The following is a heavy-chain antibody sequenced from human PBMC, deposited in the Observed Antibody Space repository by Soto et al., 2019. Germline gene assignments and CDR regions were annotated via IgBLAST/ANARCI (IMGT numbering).Heavy chain of an antibody. V-gene: IGHV4-34*01. CDR1: GGSFSGYY. CDR3: ASDSGGYRSGWYKDYYYYGMDV. J-gene: IGHJ6*02. CDR2: INHSGST. Sequence: SEALSLTCAVYGGSFSGYYWSWIRQPPGKGLEWIGEINHSGSTNYNPSLKSRVTISVDTSKNQFSLKLSSVTAADTAVYYCASDSGGYRSGWYKDYYYYGMDVWGQGTTVTVYS. D-gene: IGHD6-19*01.